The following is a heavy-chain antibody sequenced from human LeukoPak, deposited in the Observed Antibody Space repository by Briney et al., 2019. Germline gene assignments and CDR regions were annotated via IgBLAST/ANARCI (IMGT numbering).Heavy chain of an antibody. CDR3: ARLSFSGYDGDAFDM. V-gene: IGHV3-11*01. J-gene: IGHJ3*02. Sequence: GGSLRLSCAASGFTFSDYYMGWIRQAPGKGLDWISYISRGANTIYYADSVKGRFTTSRDDARNSLYLQMDSLRAEDTAVYYCARLSFSGYDGDAFDMWGQGTMVTVSS. CDR1: GFTFSDYY. CDR2: ISRGANTI. D-gene: IGHD5-12*01.